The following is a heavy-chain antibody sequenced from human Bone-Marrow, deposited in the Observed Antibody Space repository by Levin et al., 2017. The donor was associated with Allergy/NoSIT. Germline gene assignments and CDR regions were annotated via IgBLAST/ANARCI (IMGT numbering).Heavy chain of an antibody. J-gene: IGHJ6*02. D-gene: IGHD6-13*01. CDR2: ISSSGSTI. CDR3: ARDQLGYGAAAGFPHYYYYGMDV. CDR1: GFTFSDYY. Sequence: GGSLRLSCAASGFTFSDYYMSWIRQAPGKGLEWVSYISSSGSTIYYADSVKGRFTISRDNAKNSLYLQMNSLRAEDTAVYYCARDQLGYGAAAGFPHYYYYGMDVWGQGTTVTVSS. V-gene: IGHV3-11*01.